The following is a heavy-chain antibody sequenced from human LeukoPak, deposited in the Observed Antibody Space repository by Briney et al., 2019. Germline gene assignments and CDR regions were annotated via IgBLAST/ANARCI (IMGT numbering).Heavy chain of an antibody. D-gene: IGHD2-21*02. CDR2: SSAFNGNT. CDR1: GYTFTSYA. CDR3: ARVPYCGGDCYQNYYYYYMDV. V-gene: IGHV1-18*01. Sequence: GASVKVSCKASGYTFTSYAISWVRQAPGQGLEWMGWSSAFNGNTIHAQKLQGRVTMTTDTSTSTAYMELRSLRSDDTAVYYCARVPYCGGDCYQNYYYYYMDVWGKGTTVTVSS. J-gene: IGHJ6*03.